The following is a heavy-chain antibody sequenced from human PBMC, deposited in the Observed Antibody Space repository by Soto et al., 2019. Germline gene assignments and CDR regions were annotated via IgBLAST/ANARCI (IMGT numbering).Heavy chain of an antibody. D-gene: IGHD3-22*01. CDR1: GYAFTWFH. CDR2: INAGNGNT. Sequence: QVQLVQSGAEVKKPGASVKVSCKASGYAFTWFHIHWVRQAPGQRLEWMGWINAGNGNTKYSQKFQGRVTFTRDTSANTAYMELSSLISEDTAVYYCARPKDYDDCRDLWGQGTLVTVSS. V-gene: IGHV1-3*01. CDR3: ARPKDYDDCRDL. J-gene: IGHJ4*02.